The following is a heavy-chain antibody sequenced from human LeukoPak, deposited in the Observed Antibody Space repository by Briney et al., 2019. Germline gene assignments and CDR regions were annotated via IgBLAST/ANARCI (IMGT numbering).Heavy chain of an antibody. CDR2: ISGYNGNP. CDR1: GYTFTNYG. Sequence: SVKVSCKTSGYTFTNYGISWVRRAPGQGLEWMGWISGYNGNPRYAQKVQGRVTMTTDTSTNTAYMEVNSLRSDDTAIYYCARDPSLAVAGIRLFDYWGQGTLVIVLS. CDR3: ARDPSLAVAGIRLFDY. V-gene: IGHV1-18*01. D-gene: IGHD6-19*01. J-gene: IGHJ4*02.